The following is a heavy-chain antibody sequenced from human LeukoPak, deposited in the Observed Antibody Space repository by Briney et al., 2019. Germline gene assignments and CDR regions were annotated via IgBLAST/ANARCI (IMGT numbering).Heavy chain of an antibody. CDR3: ARGITMVRGALDP. Sequence: SETLSLTCTVSGGSISSGDHYWRWIRQPPGKGLEWIGYIYYRGSTYYNPSLKSRVTISVDTSKNQFSLKLSSVTAADTAVYYCARGITMVRGALDPWGQGTLVTVSS. J-gene: IGHJ5*02. CDR2: IYYRGST. D-gene: IGHD3-10*01. V-gene: IGHV4-30-4*08. CDR1: GGSISSGDHY.